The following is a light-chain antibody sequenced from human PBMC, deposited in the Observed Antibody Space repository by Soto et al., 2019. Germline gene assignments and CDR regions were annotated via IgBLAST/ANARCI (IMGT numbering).Light chain of an antibody. Sequence: DIVLTQSPVSLCLSPGDGATVSWWASHGFGGNVAWYQQTPGQPPKLLILGASSRATGITDKFSGSGSGTDFTLTISRLEPEDFAMYYCQQYGSSTIPINFGQGTRLENK. CDR1: HGFGGN. J-gene: IGKJ5*01. CDR2: GAS. CDR3: QQYGSSTIPIN. V-gene: IGKV3-20*01.